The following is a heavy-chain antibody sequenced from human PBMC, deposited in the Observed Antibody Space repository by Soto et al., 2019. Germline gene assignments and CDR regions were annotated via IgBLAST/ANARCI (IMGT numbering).Heavy chain of an antibody. CDR2: FRSSGDDGTT. V-gene: IGHV3-23*01. J-gene: IGHJ4*02. Sequence: VGSLRLSCASSVFTFSSYSMSCVRHSPGKWLEWVSGFRSSGDDGTTYYADSVKGRFTISRDNSKNTLFLQMNSLRAEDTAIYYCAKKVNSGSGSQYFDYWGQGTLVNVSS. CDR3: AKKVNSGSGSQYFDY. D-gene: IGHD3-10*01. CDR1: VFTFSSYS.